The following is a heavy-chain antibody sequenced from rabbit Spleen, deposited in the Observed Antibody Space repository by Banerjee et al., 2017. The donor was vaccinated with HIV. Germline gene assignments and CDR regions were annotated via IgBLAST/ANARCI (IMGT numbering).Heavy chain of an antibody. V-gene: IGHV1S45*01. D-gene: IGHD6-1*01. J-gene: IGHJ4*01. CDR3: ARGDGDYGYAGNNYGINL. CDR1: GFSFSSSYY. Sequence: QEQLVESGGGLVRPEGSLKLSCTASGFSFSSSYYMCWVRQAPGKGLEWIGCINIGSGNTYYASWAKGRFTISKASSTTVTLQMTSLTAADTATYFCARGDGDYGYAGNNYGINLWGPGTLVTVS. CDR2: INIGSGNT.